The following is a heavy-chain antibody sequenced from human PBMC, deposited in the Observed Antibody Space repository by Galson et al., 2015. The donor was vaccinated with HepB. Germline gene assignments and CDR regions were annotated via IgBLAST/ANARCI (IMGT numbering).Heavy chain of an antibody. D-gene: IGHD3/OR15-3a*01. V-gene: IGHV3-23*01. CDR2: ISDRGGSK. CDR1: GFTFNTYA. Sequence: SLRLSCAASGFTFNTYAMNWVRQAPGKGLEWVSTISDRGGSKYYAASVKGRFTISRDNSKDTLYLQMNSLRAEDTAVYFCAKAKDVDTDLKYFDPWGQGTLVTVSS. J-gene: IGHJ5*02. CDR3: AKAKDVDTDLKYFDP.